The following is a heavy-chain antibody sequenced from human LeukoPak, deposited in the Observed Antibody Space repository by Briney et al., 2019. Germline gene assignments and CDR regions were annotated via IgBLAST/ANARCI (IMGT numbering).Heavy chain of an antibody. Sequence: ASVKVSCKASGYTFISYGISWVRQAPGQGLEWMGWISGYNGNTKYAQRFQGRVTMTTDTSTDTVYMELRSLKSDDTAVCYCARVDTSMEDAFDIWGQGTMVAVSS. CDR3: ARVDTSMEDAFDI. CDR2: ISGYNGNT. CDR1: GYTFISYG. D-gene: IGHD5-18*01. V-gene: IGHV1-18*04. J-gene: IGHJ3*02.